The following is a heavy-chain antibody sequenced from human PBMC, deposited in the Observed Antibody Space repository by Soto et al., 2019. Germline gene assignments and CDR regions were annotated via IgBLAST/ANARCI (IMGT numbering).Heavy chain of an antibody. V-gene: IGHV1-18*01. D-gene: IGHD2-15*01. CDR3: ARFNAHCSCGTSYSYS. CDR1: GYTFSSYG. J-gene: IGHJ4*02. CDR2: TNTYTGDT. Sequence: QVYLVQSGAEVKKPGASVKLSCKATGYTFSSYGITWVRQAPGQGLEWMGWTNTYTGDTIYAQKFQGRVSMTTDVLTTTSYMELRSLKSDDTAVYLCARFNAHCSCGTSYSYSCGQGTMVTVSS.